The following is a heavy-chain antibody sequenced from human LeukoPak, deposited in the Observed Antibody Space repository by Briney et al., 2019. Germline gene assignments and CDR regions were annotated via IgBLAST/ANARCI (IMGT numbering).Heavy chain of an antibody. CDR1: GGSISSYY. Sequence: SETLSLTCTVSGGSISSYYWGWIRQPAGKGLEWIGGIYSSGSTNYNPSLESRVTMSVDTSKNQFSLKLSSVTAADTAVYYCAGSTVTTYQDAFDIWGQGTMVTVSS. V-gene: IGHV4-4*07. CDR3: AGSTVTTYQDAFDI. D-gene: IGHD4-17*01. J-gene: IGHJ3*02. CDR2: IYSSGST.